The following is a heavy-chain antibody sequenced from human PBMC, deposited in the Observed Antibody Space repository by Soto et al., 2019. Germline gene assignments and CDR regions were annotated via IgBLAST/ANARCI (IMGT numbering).Heavy chain of an antibody. CDR1: GDTVSSNSVA. Sequence: SETLSLTCVGSGDTVSSNSVAWNWVRQSPSRGLEWLGRTYYRSRWYSDYAVSVRSRIDINADTSKNQVSLQLNSVTPEDTAVYYCARSEEDSDYYYYGMDVWGQGTTVTVSS. V-gene: IGHV6-1*01. D-gene: IGHD2-15*01. CDR3: ARSEEDSDYYYYGMDV. CDR2: TYYRSRWYS. J-gene: IGHJ6*02.